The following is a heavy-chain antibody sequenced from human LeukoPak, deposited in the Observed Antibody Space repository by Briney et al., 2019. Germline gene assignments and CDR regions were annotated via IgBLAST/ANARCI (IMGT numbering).Heavy chain of an antibody. CDR3: AREQNRWDYNADIVLMVYAASGENDY. D-gene: IGHD2-8*01. J-gene: IGHJ4*02. Sequence: ASVKVSCKASGYTFTGYYMHWVRQAPGQGLEWMGWISAYNGNTNYAQKFQGRVTMTRDTSISTAYMELSRLRSDDTAVYYCAREQNRWDYNADIVLMVYAASGENDYWGQGTLVTVSS. CDR2: ISAYNGNT. V-gene: IGHV1-2*02. CDR1: GYTFTGYY.